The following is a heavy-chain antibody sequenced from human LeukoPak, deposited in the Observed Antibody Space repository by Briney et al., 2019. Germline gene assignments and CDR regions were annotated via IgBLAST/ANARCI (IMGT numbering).Heavy chain of an antibody. Sequence: SETLSLTCAVYGGSFSGYYWSWLRQPPEKGLEWIGEITRYGITQYNPSLKSRVTMSPDTSNNQFSLTLSSVTAADTAVYYCARLDQLIHGYWYFDVWGRGTLVAVSS. D-gene: IGHD2-2*01. CDR3: ARLDQLIHGYWYFDV. J-gene: IGHJ2*01. CDR1: GGSFSGYY. V-gene: IGHV4-34*01. CDR2: ITRYGIT.